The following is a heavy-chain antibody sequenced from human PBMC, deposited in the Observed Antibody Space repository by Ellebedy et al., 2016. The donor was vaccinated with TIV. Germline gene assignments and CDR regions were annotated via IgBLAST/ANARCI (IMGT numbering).Heavy chain of an antibody. D-gene: IGHD3-10*01. CDR3: ARVFGELEVGYWFDP. Sequence: MPSETLSLTCAVYGGSFSGSYWSRIRQPPGKGLEWIGEINHSGSTNYNPSLKSRVTMSVDTSQNQFSLKLTSVTAADTAVYFCARVFGELEVGYWFDPWGQGTLVTVSS. CDR1: GGSFSGSY. V-gene: IGHV4-34*01. CDR2: INHSGST. J-gene: IGHJ5*02.